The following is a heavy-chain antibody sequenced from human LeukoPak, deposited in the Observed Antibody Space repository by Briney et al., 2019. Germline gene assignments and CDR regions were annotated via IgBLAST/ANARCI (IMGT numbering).Heavy chain of an antibody. D-gene: IGHD3-9*01. Sequence: GGSLRLSCAMSGFTLTSTGMHWVRQAPGKGLEWVSSISISSSYIYYADSVKGRFTMSRDNAKNTLYLQMNSLRAEDTAVYYCAKDPYYDILTGYYNVMGGFSYWGQGTLVTVSS. J-gene: IGHJ4*02. CDR2: ISISSSYI. CDR1: GFTLTSTG. CDR3: AKDPYYDILTGYYNVMGGFSY. V-gene: IGHV3-21*04.